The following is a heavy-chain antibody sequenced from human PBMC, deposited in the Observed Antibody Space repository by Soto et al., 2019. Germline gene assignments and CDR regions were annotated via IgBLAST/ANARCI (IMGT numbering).Heavy chain of an antibody. Sequence: GGSLRLSCAASGFTFSSYWMHWVRQAPGKGLVWVSRINPGGSITAYADSVKGRFTISRDNAKNTLYLQMNSLRGDDTAVYYCARVPAGKYGVWNYWGQGTLVTVSS. CDR3: ARVPAGKYGVWNY. D-gene: IGHD2-8*01. CDR1: GFTFSSYW. CDR2: INPGGSIT. V-gene: IGHV3-74*01. J-gene: IGHJ4*02.